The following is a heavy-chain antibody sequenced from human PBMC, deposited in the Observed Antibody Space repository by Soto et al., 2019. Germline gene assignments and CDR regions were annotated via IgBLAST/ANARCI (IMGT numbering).Heavy chain of an antibody. J-gene: IGHJ4*02. CDR2: ISGSGSST. D-gene: IGHD7-27*01. CDR1: GFTFSSYT. Sequence: PGGSLSLSCAASGFTFSSYTMSWVRQAPGKGLEWVSTISGSGSSTYSADSVKGRFTISRDNSKNTLYLQMNSLRVEDTAIYYSAKAWGIDYWGQGTLVTVSS. V-gene: IGHV3-23*01. CDR3: AKAWGIDY.